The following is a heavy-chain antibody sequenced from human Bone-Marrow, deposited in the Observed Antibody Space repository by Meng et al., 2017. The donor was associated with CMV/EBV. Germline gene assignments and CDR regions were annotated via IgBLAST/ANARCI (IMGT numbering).Heavy chain of an antibody. V-gene: IGHV3-21*01. J-gene: IGHJ3*02. CDR2: ISSSSSYI. CDR1: GFTFSSYS. CDR3: ASRRALLFGVIRRGAFDI. Sequence: GESLKISCAASGFTFSSYSMNWVRQAPGKGLEWVSSISSSSSYIYYADSLKGRFTISRDNAKNSLYLQMNSLRAEDTAVYYCASRRALLFGVIRRGAFDIWGQGTMVTVSS. D-gene: IGHD3-3*01.